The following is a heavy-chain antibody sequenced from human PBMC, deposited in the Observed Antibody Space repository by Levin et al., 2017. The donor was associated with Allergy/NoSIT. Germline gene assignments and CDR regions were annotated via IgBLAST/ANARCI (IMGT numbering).Heavy chain of an antibody. V-gene: IGHV3-48*02. CDR3: TRRLEA. CDR2: ITSSSSTI. J-gene: IGHJ5*02. Sequence: VASVKVSCAASGFTFSNYNMNWVRQAPGKGLEWISYITSSSSTIYYADSVKGRFTISRDNAKNSLYLQMNSLRNDDTAVYYCTRRLEAWGQGTLVTVSS. CDR1: GFTFSNYN.